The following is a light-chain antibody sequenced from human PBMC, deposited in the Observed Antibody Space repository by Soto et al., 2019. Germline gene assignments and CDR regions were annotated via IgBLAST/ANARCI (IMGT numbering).Light chain of an antibody. V-gene: IGLV2-14*01. CDR3: SSYTSSSTLEV. CDR2: DVN. Sequence: QSALTQPASVSGSPGQSITISCTGTSSDVGGYNYVSWYQQHPGKAPKLMIYDVNNRPSGVSNRFSGSKSGNTASLTISGPQAEDEADYYCSSYTSSSTLEVFGTGTKLTVL. J-gene: IGLJ1*01. CDR1: SSDVGGYNY.